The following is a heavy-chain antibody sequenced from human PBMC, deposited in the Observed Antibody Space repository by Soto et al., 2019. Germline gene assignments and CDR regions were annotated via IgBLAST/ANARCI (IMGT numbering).Heavy chain of an antibody. CDR1: GVSISVGVYY. CDR2: TYHTGST. J-gene: IGHJ4*02. D-gene: IGHD2-2*01. V-gene: IGHV4-31*03. CDR3: ARIGNPDASLYFDY. Sequence: QVQLQESGPGLVKPSQTLSLTCTVSGVSISVGVYYWNWIRQLPGKGPEWIGYTYHTGSTYYNPSLESRVTISVDPSKNPFSLRLSSVTAADTAVYYCARIGNPDASLYFDYWGQGTLVTVSS.